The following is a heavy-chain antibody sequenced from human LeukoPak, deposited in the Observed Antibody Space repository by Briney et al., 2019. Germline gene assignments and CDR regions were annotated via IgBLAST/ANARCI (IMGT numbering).Heavy chain of an antibody. CDR2: ISSSTSHI. J-gene: IGHJ4*02. V-gene: IGHV3-21*01. D-gene: IGHD4-11*01. CDR3: ARDPYSGLFDY. Sequence: GGSMRLSCAASGFTFSSYSMNWVRQAPGKGLEWVSSISSSTSHIHYADSVKGRFTISRDNAKNSLYLQMNSLSAEDTAVYYCARDPYSGLFDYWGQGTLVTVSS. CDR1: GFTFSSYS.